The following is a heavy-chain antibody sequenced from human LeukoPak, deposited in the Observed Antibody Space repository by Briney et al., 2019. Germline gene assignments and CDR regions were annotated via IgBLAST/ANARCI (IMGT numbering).Heavy chain of an antibody. CDR2: INPSGGST. J-gene: IGHJ4*02. CDR3: ARTTLDYYDSSGPWDY. CDR1: GYTFTSYY. D-gene: IGHD3-22*01. V-gene: IGHV1-46*01. Sequence: ASVKVSCTASGYTFTSYYMHWVRQAPGQGLEWMGIINPSGGSTSYAQKFQGRVTMTRDTSTSTVYMELSSLRSEDTAVYYCARTTLDYYDSSGPWDYWGQGTLVTVSS.